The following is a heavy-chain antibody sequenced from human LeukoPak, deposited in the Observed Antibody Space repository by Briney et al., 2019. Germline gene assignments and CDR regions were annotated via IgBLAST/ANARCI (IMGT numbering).Heavy chain of an antibody. V-gene: IGHV3-48*04. D-gene: IGHD3/OR15-3a*01. CDR3: VRDRDWAFDY. Sequence: GGSLRLSCAASEFTFSSYSMNWVRQAPGKGLEWVSYISTTSSSINYADSVKGRFTISRDNAKNSLYLEMNSLRAEDTAVYYCVRDRDWAFDYWGQGTLVTVSS. CDR1: EFTFSSYS. CDR2: ISTTSSSI. J-gene: IGHJ4*02.